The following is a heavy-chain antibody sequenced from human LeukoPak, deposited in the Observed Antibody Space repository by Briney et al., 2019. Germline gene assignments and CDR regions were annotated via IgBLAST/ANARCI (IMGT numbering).Heavy chain of an antibody. V-gene: IGHV3-23*01. CDR3: AKNSLSNKRTTTVTPFDY. Sequence: GGSLRLSCAASGFTFRSYAMSGVGQAQGKGREGGSAISGSGGSTYYADSVKGRFTISRDNSKNTLYLQMNSLRAEDTAVYYCAKNSLSNKRTTTVTPFDYWGQGTLVTVSS. CDR2: ISGSGGST. D-gene: IGHD4-17*01. J-gene: IGHJ4*02. CDR1: GFTFRSYA.